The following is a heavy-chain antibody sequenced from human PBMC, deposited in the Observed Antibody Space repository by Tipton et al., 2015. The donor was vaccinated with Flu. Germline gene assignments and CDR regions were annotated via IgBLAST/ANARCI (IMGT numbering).Heavy chain of an antibody. Sequence: GSLRLSCAASGFTFDNYAMSWVRQAAGKGLEWVSGITGSDTFYADSVRGRFTVFGDNSRTIVYLQMNSLRVEDTAVYYCARDHSRSPTAIDQEHFDVWGQGTTVTVSS. D-gene: IGHD1/OR15-1a*01. CDR1: GFTFDNYA. V-gene: IGHV3-23*01. J-gene: IGHJ3*01. CDR2: ITGSDT. CDR3: ARDHSRSPTAIDQEHFDV.